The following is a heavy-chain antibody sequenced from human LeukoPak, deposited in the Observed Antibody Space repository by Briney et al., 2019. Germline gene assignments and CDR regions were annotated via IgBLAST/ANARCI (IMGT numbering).Heavy chain of an antibody. J-gene: IGHJ5*02. CDR3: ARDIVVVPAAANNENWFDP. D-gene: IGHD2-2*01. V-gene: IGHV3-23*01. CDR1: GFTFSSYA. CDR2: ISGSGGST. Sequence: GGSLRLSCAASGFTFSSYAMSWVRQAPGKGLEWVSAISGSGGSTYYADSVKGRFTISRDNSKNTLYLQMNSLRAEDTAVYYRARDIVVVPAAANNENWFDPWGQGTLVTVSS.